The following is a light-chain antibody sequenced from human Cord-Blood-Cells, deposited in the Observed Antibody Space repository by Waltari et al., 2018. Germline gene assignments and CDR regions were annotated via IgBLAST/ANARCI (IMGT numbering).Light chain of an antibody. Sequence: QSALTQPASVSGSPGQSITLSCTGTSSDVGSYNLVSWYQQHPGKAPKLMIYEGSKRPSVFSNRFSGSKSGNTASLTISGLQAEDEADYYCCSYAGSSTVVFGGGTKLTVL. CDR2: EGS. CDR3: CSYAGSSTVV. CDR1: SSDVGSYNL. V-gene: IGLV2-23*01. J-gene: IGLJ2*01.